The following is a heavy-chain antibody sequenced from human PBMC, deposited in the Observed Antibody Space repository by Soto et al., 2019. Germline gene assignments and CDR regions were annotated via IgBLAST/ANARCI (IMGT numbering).Heavy chain of an antibody. CDR2: IRGFNGNT. V-gene: IGHV1-18*04. J-gene: IGHJ1*01. Sequence: QVQLVQSGAEVKKPGASVKVSCKASGYTFTNYGISWVRQAPGQGPEWMGWIRGFNGNTKYARKVQGRVTLTTDTSATKAYMELRGLRSDDTAVYYCARGGSSWSAEYYEHWGQGTLVTVSS. CDR3: ARGGSSWSAEYYEH. D-gene: IGHD6-13*01. CDR1: GYTFTNYG.